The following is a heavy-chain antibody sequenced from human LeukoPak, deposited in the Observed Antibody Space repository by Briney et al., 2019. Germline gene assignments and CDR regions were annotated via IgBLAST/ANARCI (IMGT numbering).Heavy chain of an antibody. CDR2: MYYSGST. CDR3: ARGVAGYGPYDY. V-gene: IGHV4-59*01. CDR1: GDSISTYY. Sequence: PSETLSLTCTVTGDSISTYYWSWIRQPPGKGLEWIGYMYYSGSTNYNPSLKSRVTISLDTPKNQFSLRLNSVTAADTAVYYCARGVAGYGPYDYWGQGTLVTVSS. J-gene: IGHJ4*02. D-gene: IGHD5-12*01.